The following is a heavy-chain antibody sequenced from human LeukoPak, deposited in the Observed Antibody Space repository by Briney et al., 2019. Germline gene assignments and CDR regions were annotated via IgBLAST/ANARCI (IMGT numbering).Heavy chain of an antibody. CDR3: AKGPPVGATYYFDY. CDR2: ISYDGSNK. CDR1: GFTFSSYG. Sequence: GGSLRLSCAASGFTFSSYGMHWVRQAPGKGLEWMAVISYDGSNKYYADSVKGRFTISRDNSKNTLYLQMNSLRAEDTAVYYCAKGPPVGATYYFDYWGQGTLVTVSS. J-gene: IGHJ4*02. V-gene: IGHV3-30*18. D-gene: IGHD1-26*01.